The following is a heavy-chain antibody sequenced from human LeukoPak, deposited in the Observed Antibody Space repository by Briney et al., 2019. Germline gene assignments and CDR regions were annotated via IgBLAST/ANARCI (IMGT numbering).Heavy chain of an antibody. CDR2: IYYSGST. D-gene: IGHD3-22*01. CDR3: ARVTGYMIEDYFDY. CDR1: GGSISSNNYY. V-gene: IGHV4-39*07. J-gene: IGHJ4*02. Sequence: SETLSLTCTVSGGSISSNNYYWGWIRQPPGKGLEWIGSIYYSGSTYYNPSLKSRVTISVDTSKNQFSLKLRSVTAADTAVYYCARVTGYMIEDYFDYWGQGTLVTVSS.